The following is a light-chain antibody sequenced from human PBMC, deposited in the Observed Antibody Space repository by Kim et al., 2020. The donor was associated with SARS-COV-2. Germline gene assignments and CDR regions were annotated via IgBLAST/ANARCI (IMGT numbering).Light chain of an antibody. CDR2: RNN. Sequence: QTATLTCTGNSNNVGNQGAAWLQQHQGHPPKLLSYRNNNRPSGISERLSASRSGNTASLTITGLQPEDEADYHCSAWDSSLSAYVFGTGTKVTVL. CDR3: SAWDSSLSAYV. CDR1: SNNVGNQG. J-gene: IGLJ1*01. V-gene: IGLV10-54*01.